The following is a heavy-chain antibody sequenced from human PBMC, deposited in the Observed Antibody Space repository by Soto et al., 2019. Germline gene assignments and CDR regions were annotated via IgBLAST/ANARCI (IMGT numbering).Heavy chain of an antibody. CDR1: GGSISSSNW. J-gene: IGHJ4*02. D-gene: IGHD3-10*01. CDR3: ARAPGGRYTMVRGWLV. CDR2: IYHSGST. V-gene: IGHV4-4*02. Sequence: QVQLQESGPGLVKPSGTLSLTCAVSGGSISSSNWWSWVRQPPGKGLEWIGEIYHSGSTNYNPSLNSRATIAVDKSTNQFSLKLSSVTAADTAVYYCARAPGGRYTMVRGWLVWGQGTLVTVS.